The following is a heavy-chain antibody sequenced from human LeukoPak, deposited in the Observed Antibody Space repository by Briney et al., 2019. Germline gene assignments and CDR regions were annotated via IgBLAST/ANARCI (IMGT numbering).Heavy chain of an antibody. CDR3: ARGRYSGTTYYFDY. CDR2: IKSKTDGGTT. D-gene: IGHD5-12*01. V-gene: IGHV3-15*07. CDR1: GFTFSNAW. J-gene: IGHJ4*02. Sequence: AGGSLRLSCAASGFTFSNAWMNWVRQAPGKELEWVGRIKSKTDGGTTDYAAPVKGRFTISRDDSKNTPYLQMNSLKTEDTAMYYCARGRYSGTTYYFDYWGQGTLVTVSS.